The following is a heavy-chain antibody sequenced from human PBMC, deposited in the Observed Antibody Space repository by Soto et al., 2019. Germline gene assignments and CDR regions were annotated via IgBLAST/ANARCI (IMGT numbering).Heavy chain of an antibody. Sequence: QPQLQESGPGLVKPSETLSLTCTVSGGSIRSSNYCWGWIRQPPGKGLEWIGSIYHSGSTYYNPSHKSRITTSVDMSVNRFSLRLSSLTAADTSVYYCARHLNDSGDYLGIYSAFDIWGQGTMVTVSS. D-gene: IGHD4-17*01. CDR3: ARHLNDSGDYLGIYSAFDI. CDR2: IYHSGST. V-gene: IGHV4-39*01. J-gene: IGHJ3*02. CDR1: GGSIRSSNYC.